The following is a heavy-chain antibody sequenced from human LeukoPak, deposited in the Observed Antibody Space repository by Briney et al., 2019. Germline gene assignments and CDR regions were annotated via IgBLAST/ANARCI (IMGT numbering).Heavy chain of an antibody. D-gene: IGHD3-16*02. Sequence: ASVKVSCKASGYTFTGYYMHLVRQAPGQGLEWMGWINPNSGGTNYAQKFQGRVTMTRDTSISAAYMELSRLRSDDTAVYYCARDCVWGSYLRYFDYWGQGTLVTVSS. CDR3: ARDCVWGSYLRYFDY. CDR1: GYTFTGYY. J-gene: IGHJ4*02. CDR2: INPNSGGT. V-gene: IGHV1-2*02.